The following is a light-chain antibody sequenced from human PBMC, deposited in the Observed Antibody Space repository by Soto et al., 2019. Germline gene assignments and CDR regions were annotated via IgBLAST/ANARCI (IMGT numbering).Light chain of an antibody. V-gene: IGKV1-5*03. CDR1: QSISSW. Sequence: IQMTQSPSTLSASVGDRVTITCRASQSISSWLAWYQQKPGKAPKLLIYKASTLESGVPSRFSGSGSGTEFTLTIGSLQPDDFAVYYCQHYANWPLTFGGGTKVDIK. CDR2: KAS. CDR3: QHYANWPLT. J-gene: IGKJ4*01.